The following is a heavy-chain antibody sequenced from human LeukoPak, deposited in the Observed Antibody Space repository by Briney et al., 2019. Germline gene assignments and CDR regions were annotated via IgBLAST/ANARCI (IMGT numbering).Heavy chain of an antibody. Sequence: SETLSLTCAIYSESFSGYFWSWIRQPPGKGLEWIGEINYSGSTNYNPSLKSRVTISVDTSKNQFSLKLSSVTAADTAVYYCARVQEDYYGSGSYGYYYYYMDVWGKGTTVTISS. CDR3: ARVQEDYYGSGSYGYYYYYMDV. J-gene: IGHJ6*03. D-gene: IGHD3-10*01. V-gene: IGHV4-34*01. CDR1: SESFSGYF. CDR2: INYSGST.